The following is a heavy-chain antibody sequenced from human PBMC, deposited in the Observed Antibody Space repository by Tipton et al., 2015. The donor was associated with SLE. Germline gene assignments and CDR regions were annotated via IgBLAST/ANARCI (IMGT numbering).Heavy chain of an antibody. V-gene: IGHV4-59*08. Sequence: LSCAVSGFDLTNSHMNWIRQAPGKGLEWIGSIDRKGKTHHNPSLTSRLSISRDTSMNQFSLKLNSVTVADTAVYYCATHRRIWSIDSCGQGALVPVS. J-gene: IGHJ4*02. CDR1: GFDLTNSHM. CDR2: IDRKGKT. CDR3: ATHRRIWSIDS. D-gene: IGHD2-8*02.